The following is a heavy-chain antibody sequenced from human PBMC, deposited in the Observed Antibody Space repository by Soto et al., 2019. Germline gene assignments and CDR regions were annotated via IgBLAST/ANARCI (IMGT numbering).Heavy chain of an antibody. CDR3: ARGGWYSRRDWYFDL. J-gene: IGHJ2*01. CDR2: INPNSGGT. D-gene: IGHD6-19*01. V-gene: IGHV1-2*04. CDR1: GYTFTGYY. Sequence: QVQLVQSGAEVKKPGASVKVSCKASGYTFTGYYMHWVRQAPGQGLEWMGWINPNSGGTNYAQKFQGWVTMTRDTSISTAYMELSRLRSDDTAVYYCARGGWYSRRDWYFDLWGRGTLVTVSS.